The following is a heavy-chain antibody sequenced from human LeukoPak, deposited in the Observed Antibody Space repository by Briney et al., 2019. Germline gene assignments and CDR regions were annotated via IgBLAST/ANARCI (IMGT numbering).Heavy chain of an antibody. CDR1: GFTFSSYE. CDR2: ISSSGSTI. D-gene: IGHD3-10*01. J-gene: IGHJ3*02. CDR3: ARDRERSGSYTDAFDI. Sequence: PGGSLRLSCAASGFTFSSYEMNWVRQAPGKGLEWVSYISSSGSTIYYADSVKGRFTISRDNAKNSLYLQMNSLRADDTAVYYCARDRERSGSYTDAFDIWGQGTMVTVSS. V-gene: IGHV3-48*03.